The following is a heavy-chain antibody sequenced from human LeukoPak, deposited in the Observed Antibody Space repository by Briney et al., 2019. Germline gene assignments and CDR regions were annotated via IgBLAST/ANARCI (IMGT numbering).Heavy chain of an antibody. J-gene: IGHJ4*02. CDR2: ISPSGGST. CDR1: GYTFTSYY. V-gene: IGHV1-46*01. CDR3: ARVADIVATILGRGYYFDY. D-gene: IGHD5-12*01. Sequence: ASVKISCRSSGYTFTSYYMHWVRQAPGQGLEWMGIISPSGGSTNYAQKFQGRVTMTRDTSTSTVCMELSGLRSEDTAVYYCARVADIVATILGRGYYFDYWGQGTLVTVSS.